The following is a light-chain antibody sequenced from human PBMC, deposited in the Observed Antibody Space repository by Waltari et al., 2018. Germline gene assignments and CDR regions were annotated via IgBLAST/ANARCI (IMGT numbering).Light chain of an antibody. V-gene: IGLV7-43*01. J-gene: IGLJ2*01. Sequence: QTVVTQETSLTVSSGGTVNLTCASRTGPGTATYYANWVQQKPGQSPTLLIYSTREKHSWTPARFSGSLLGGKATLTLSGVRPEDEADYYCLLYYRGSWVFGGGTKLTVL. CDR1: TGPGTATYY. CDR3: LLYYRGSWV. CDR2: STR.